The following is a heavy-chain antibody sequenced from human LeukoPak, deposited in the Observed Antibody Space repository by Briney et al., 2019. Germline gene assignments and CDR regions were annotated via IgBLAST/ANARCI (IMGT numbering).Heavy chain of an antibody. CDR1: GYTFTSYD. CDR2: MNPNSGNT. CDR3: ARGIRKRGSGSSISEYYFDY. V-gene: IGHV1-8*01. D-gene: IGHD3-10*01. J-gene: IGHJ4*02. Sequence: ASVKVSCKXSGYTFTSYDINWVRQATRQGLEWMGRMNPNSGNTGYSQKFQGRVTMTRNTSISTAYMELSSLRSEDTAVYYCARGIRKRGSGSSISEYYFDYWGQGTLVTVSS.